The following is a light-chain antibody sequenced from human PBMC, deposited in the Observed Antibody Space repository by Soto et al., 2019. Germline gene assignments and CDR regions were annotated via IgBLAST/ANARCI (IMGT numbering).Light chain of an antibody. J-gene: IGLJ1*01. CDR1: SSDVGGYKY. Sequence: QSALTQPASVSGSPGQSITISCTGTSSDVGGYKYVSWYQQHPGKAPKLMIYEVSNRPSGVSNRFSGSKSGNTASLTISGLQAEDEADYYCSSYTSSSTLEVFGTGTKLTV. CDR3: SSYTSSSTLEV. V-gene: IGLV2-14*01. CDR2: EVS.